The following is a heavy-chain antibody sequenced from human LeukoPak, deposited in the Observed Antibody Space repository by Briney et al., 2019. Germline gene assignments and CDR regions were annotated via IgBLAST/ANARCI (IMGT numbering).Heavy chain of an antibody. CDR2: IYYSGST. Sequence: SGTLSLTCTVSGGSISSSSYYWGWIRQPPGKGLEWIGSIYYSGSTYYNPSLKSRVTISVDTSKNQFSLKLSSVTAADTAVYYCARREKTYYYDSSGYYYFDYWGQGALVTVSS. J-gene: IGHJ4*02. V-gene: IGHV4-39*01. D-gene: IGHD3-22*01. CDR3: ARREKTYYYDSSGYYYFDY. CDR1: GGSISSSSYY.